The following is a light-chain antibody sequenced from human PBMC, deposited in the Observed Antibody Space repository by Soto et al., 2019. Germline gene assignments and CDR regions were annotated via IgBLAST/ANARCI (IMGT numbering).Light chain of an antibody. J-gene: IGKJ4*01. Sequence: DIQLPQSPSFLSASVGDTITITCRASQGMSTYLAWYQQKPGKVPKLLIRSASTLQSGVPPRLSGGGSGTEFTLTISTLQPDDSGIYYCQQLNGYQLAFGGGTNVEIK. CDR3: QQLNGYQLA. CDR2: SAS. CDR1: QGMSTY. V-gene: IGKV1-9*01.